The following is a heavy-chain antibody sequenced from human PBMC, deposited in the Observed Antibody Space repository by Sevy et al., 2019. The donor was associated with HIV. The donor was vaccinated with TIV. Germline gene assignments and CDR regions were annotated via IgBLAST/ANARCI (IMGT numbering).Heavy chain of an antibody. Sequence: SETLSLTCTVSGGSISSYYWSWIRQPPGKGLEWIGYIHYSGSTNYNPSLKSRVTISVDTSKNQFSLKLSSVTAADTAVYYCARRYYGDYFGYYYYYMDVWGKGTTVTVSS. D-gene: IGHD4-17*01. CDR1: GGSISSYY. CDR3: ARRYYGDYFGYYYYYMDV. V-gene: IGHV4-59*01. CDR2: IHYSGST. J-gene: IGHJ6*03.